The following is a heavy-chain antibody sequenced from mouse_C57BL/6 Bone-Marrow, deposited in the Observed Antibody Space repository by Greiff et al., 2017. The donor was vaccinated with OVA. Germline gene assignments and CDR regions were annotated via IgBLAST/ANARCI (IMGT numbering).Heavy chain of an antibody. CDR3: ARKGYYGSFDY. V-gene: IGHV2-2*01. Sequence: QVQLKESGPGLVQPSQSLSITCTVSGFSLTSYGVHWVRQSPGKGLEWLGVIWSGGSTDYNAAFISRLSISKDNSKSQVYLKMNSLEADDTAIYYCARKGYYGSFDYWGKGTTRTVSA. CDR1: GFSLTSYG. D-gene: IGHD1-1*01. CDR2: IWSGGST. J-gene: IGHJ2*01.